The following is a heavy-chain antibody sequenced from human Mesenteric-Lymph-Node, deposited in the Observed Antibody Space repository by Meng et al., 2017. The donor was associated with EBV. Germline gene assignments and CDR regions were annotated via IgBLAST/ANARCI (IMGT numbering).Heavy chain of an antibody. CDR2: MYHSGST. D-gene: IGHD4-11*01. Sequence: QVYVEESVPGLVKPSGTLSLTCGFSGGSISNDHVGSWVRQPPGKGLEWIGEMYHSGSTNYNPSLKSRVTISVDKSKNQFFLNLNSVTAADTAVYYCARGREYSWGYWGQGTLVTVSS. CDR1: GGSISNDHV. J-gene: IGHJ4*02. V-gene: IGHV4-4*02. CDR3: ARGREYSWGY.